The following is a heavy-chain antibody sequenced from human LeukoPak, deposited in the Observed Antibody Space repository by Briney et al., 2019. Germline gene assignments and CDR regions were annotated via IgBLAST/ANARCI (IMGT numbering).Heavy chain of an antibody. D-gene: IGHD4-17*01. CDR1: GGSVSGYY. J-gene: IGHJ4*02. Sequence: PSETLSLTCAVYGGSVSGYYCSWIRQPPGKWLEWIGEINHSGSTNYNPSLKSRVTISVDTSKNQFSLKLSSVTAADTAVYYCARSSKDDYGDYGLDYWGQGTLVTVSS. V-gene: IGHV4-34*01. CDR2: INHSGST. CDR3: ARSSKDDYGDYGLDY.